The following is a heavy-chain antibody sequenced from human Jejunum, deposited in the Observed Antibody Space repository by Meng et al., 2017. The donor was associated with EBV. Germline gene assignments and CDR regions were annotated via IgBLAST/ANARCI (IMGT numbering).Heavy chain of an antibody. J-gene: IGHJ4*02. CDR2: INWDGRRT. D-gene: IGHD2-2*03. V-gene: IGHV3-20*01. Sequence: EWELAGSGGGVARAGGSLRLSCVASGFTLEDDGMNWVRQVPGKGLEWVATINWDGRRTGYADSVKGRFTISRDNAKNSLYLQMNSLRAEDTALYHCARDKRGAGYCHDYWGQGTLVTVSS. CDR1: GFTLEDDG. CDR3: ARDKRGAGYCHDY.